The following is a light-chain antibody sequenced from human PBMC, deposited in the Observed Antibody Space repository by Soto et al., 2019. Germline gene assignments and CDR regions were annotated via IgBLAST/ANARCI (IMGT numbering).Light chain of an antibody. CDR3: QQYDSVFT. CDR2: GAS. V-gene: IGKV1-33*01. CDR1: QGISNY. J-gene: IGKJ5*01. Sequence: DIQMTQSPSSLSASVGDRVTITCQASQGISNYLNWYQQIPGKAPKLLIYGASNLETGVPSRFSGSGSGTDFTFTISGLQPEDIATYFCQQYDSVFTVGQGTRLEIK.